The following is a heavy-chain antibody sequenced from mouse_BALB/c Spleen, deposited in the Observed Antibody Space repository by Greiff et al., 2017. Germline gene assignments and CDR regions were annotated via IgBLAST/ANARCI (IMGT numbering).Heavy chain of an antibody. CDR3: ARKRGFYYDYDDAMDY. J-gene: IGHJ4*01. V-gene: IGHV2-4-1*01. D-gene: IGHD2-4*01. Sequence: VQLQESGPGLVQPSQSLSITCTVSGFSLTSYGVHWVRQSPGKGLEWLGVIWSGGSTDYNAAFISRLSISKDNSKSQVFFKMNSLQADDTAIYYCARKRGFYYDYDDAMDYWGQGTSVTVSS. CDR2: IWSGGST. CDR1: GFSLTSYG.